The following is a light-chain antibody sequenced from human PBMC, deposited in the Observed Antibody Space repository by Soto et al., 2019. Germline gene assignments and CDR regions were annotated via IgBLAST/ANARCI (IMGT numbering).Light chain of an antibody. J-gene: IGKJ1*01. Sequence: DIQMTQSPSSLSASVGDRVTITCQASQDSSNYLNWYQQNPGKAPKLLIYESFNLETGVQSRFSGSGSGTDVTFTISRLQPEDIATYYCQQDDNLPWTFGQGTKVEIK. CDR1: QDSSNY. CDR2: ESF. V-gene: IGKV1-33*01. CDR3: QQDDNLPWT.